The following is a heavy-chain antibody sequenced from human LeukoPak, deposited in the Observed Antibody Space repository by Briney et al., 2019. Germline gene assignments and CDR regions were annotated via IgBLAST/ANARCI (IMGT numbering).Heavy chain of an antibody. J-gene: IGHJ4*02. D-gene: IGHD1-26*01. CDR1: GYSISGGYY. V-gene: IGHV4-38-2*02. CDR2: IYHSGST. CDR3: ARALVGATDY. Sequence: SETLSLTCTVSGYSISGGYYWGWIRQPPGKGLEWIGSIYHSGSTYYNPSLKSRVTISVDTSKNQFSLKLSSVTAADTAVYYCARALVGATDYWGQGTLVTVSS.